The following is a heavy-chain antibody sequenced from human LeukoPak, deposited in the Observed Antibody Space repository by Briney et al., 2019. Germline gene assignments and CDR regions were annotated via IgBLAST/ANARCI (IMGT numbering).Heavy chain of an antibody. Sequence: VASVKVSCKASGYTFTSYGISWVRRAPGQGLEWMGWISAYNGNTNYAQKLQGRVTMTTDTSTSTAYMELRSLRSDDTAVYYCARDRRYCSGGSCFDYWGQGTLVTVSS. V-gene: IGHV1-18*01. J-gene: IGHJ4*02. CDR1: GYTFTSYG. CDR3: ARDRRYCSGGSCFDY. CDR2: ISAYNGNT. D-gene: IGHD2-15*01.